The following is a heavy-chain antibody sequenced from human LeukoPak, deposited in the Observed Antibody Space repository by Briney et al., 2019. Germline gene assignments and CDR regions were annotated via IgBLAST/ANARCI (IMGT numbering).Heavy chain of an antibody. V-gene: IGHV3-23*01. J-gene: IGHJ6*02. D-gene: IGHD3-22*01. CDR3: ARDRYYYDSFGYYYGMDV. Sequence: GGSLRLSCAASGFTFSSYAMSWVRQAPGKGLEWVSAISGSGGSTYYADSVKGRFTISRDNSKNTLYLQMNSLRAEDTAVYYCARDRYYYDSFGYYYGMDVWGQGTTVTVSS. CDR1: GFTFSSYA. CDR2: ISGSGGST.